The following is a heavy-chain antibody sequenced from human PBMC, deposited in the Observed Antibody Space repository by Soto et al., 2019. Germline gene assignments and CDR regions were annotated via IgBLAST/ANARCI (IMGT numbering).Heavy chain of an antibody. CDR3: ARERRDGYNGRYFDL. CDR1: GFTFSSYS. CDR2: ISSSSSTI. D-gene: IGHD5-12*01. J-gene: IGHJ2*01. V-gene: IGHV3-48*02. Sequence: EVQLVEAGGGLVQPGGSLRLSCAASGFTFSSYSMNWVRQAPGKGLEWVSYISSSSSTIYYADSVKGRFTISRDNAKNSLYLQMNSLRDEDTAVYYCARERRDGYNGRYFDLWGRGTLVTVSS.